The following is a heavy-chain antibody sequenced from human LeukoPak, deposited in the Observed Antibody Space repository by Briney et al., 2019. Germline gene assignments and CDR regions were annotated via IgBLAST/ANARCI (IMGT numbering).Heavy chain of an antibody. V-gene: IGHV4-38-2*01. CDR1: NYSISSGYY. Sequence: SETLSLTCAVSNYSISSGYYWGWIRQPPGKGLEWIGSIYHRGNAYYNPSLKSRVTISADTSKNQFSLKLSSVTAADTAVYYCARIRMITFGGVIVRTYYFDYWGQGTLVIVSS. J-gene: IGHJ4*02. CDR3: ARIRMITFGGVIVRTYYFDY. CDR2: IYHRGNA. D-gene: IGHD3-16*02.